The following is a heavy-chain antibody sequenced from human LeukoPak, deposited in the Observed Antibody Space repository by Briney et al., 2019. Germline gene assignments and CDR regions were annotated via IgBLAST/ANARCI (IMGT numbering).Heavy chain of an antibody. CDR3: ARWGGEDYYDSSGYYSDFDY. Sequence: ASVKVSCKVSGYTLTELSMHWVRQAPGKGLEWMGGFDPEDGETIYAQKFQGRVTMTEDTSTDTAYMELRSLRSDDTAVYYCARWGGEDYYDSSGYYSDFDYWGQGTLVTVSS. CDR2: FDPEDGET. J-gene: IGHJ4*02. D-gene: IGHD3-22*01. CDR1: GYTLTELS. V-gene: IGHV1-24*01.